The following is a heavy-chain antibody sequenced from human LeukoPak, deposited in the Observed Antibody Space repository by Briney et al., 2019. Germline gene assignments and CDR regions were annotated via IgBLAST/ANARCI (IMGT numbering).Heavy chain of an antibody. D-gene: IGHD2-2*01. Sequence: LETLSLTCTVSGGSMRSNYWSLIRQPPGKGLEWIGNIYYSGSTNYNPSLKSRVTISVDTSKNQFSLKLSSVTAADTAVYYCARGRCSSTSCYRPFYFDYWGQGTLVTVSS. CDR3: ARGRCSSTSCYRPFYFDY. CDR2: IYYSGST. CDR1: GGSMRSNY. V-gene: IGHV4-59*12. J-gene: IGHJ4*02.